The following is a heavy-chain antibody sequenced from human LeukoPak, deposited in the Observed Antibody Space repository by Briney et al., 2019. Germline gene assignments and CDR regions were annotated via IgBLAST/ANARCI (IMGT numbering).Heavy chain of an antibody. CDR3: ARNLAYCSGGICHRAFDY. CDR1: GGTFTSYA. CDR2: IIPIFGTA. Sequence: GASVKVSCKASGGTFTSYAISWVRQAPGQGLEWMGGIIPIFGTANYAQKFQGRVTITADESTSTAYMELSSLRSDDTAVYYCARNLAYCSGGICHRAFDYWGQGTLVTVSS. V-gene: IGHV1-69*13. J-gene: IGHJ4*02. D-gene: IGHD2-15*01.